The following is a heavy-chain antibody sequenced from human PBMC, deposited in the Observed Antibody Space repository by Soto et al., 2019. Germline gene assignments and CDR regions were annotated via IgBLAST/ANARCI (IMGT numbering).Heavy chain of an antibody. CDR1: GFTFSSYA. CDR3: ARDWSYYGMDV. CDR2: ISYDGSNK. D-gene: IGHD3-3*01. J-gene: IGHJ6*02. Sequence: QVQLVESGGGVVQPGRSLRLSCAASGFTFSSYAMHWVRQAPGKGLELVAVISYDGSNKYYADSVKGRFTISGDNSQNTLYLQMNSLRAEDTAVYYCARDWSYYGMDVWGQGTTVTVSS. V-gene: IGHV3-30-3*01.